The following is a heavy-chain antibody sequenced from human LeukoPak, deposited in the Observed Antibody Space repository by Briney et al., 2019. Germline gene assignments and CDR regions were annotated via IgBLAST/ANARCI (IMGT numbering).Heavy chain of an antibody. CDR1: GGSISTYY. Sequence: LSLTCTVSGGSISTYYWSWIRQAPGKGLEWVSYISSSGSTIYYADSVKGRFTISRDNAKNSLYLQMNSLRAEDTAVYYCARDGSGVFDYWGQGTLVTVSS. V-gene: IGHV3-11*04. CDR2: ISSSGSTI. D-gene: IGHD3-10*01. CDR3: ARDGSGVFDY. J-gene: IGHJ4*02.